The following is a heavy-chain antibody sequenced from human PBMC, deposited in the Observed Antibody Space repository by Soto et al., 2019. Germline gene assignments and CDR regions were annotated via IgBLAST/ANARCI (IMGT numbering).Heavy chain of an antibody. CDR2: IIPIFGTA. CDR1: GGTFSSYA. Sequence: SVKVSCKASGGTFSSYAISWVRQAPGQGLEWMGGIIPIFGTANYAQKFQGRVTITADKSTSTAYMELSSLRSEDTAVYYCARVLRGYFDLNWFAPWGQGTLVTGSS. J-gene: IGHJ5*02. V-gene: IGHV1-69*06. CDR3: ARVLRGYFDLNWFAP. D-gene: IGHD3-9*01.